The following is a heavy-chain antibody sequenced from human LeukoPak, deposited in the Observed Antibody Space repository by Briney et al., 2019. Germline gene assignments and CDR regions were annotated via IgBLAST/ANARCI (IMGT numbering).Heavy chain of an antibody. CDR3: ARGGGLGAYYYYMDV. Sequence: SETLSLTCTVSGGSISSYYWSWIRQPPGKGLEWIGYIYYSGSTNYNPSLKSRVTISVDTSKNQFSLKLSSVTAADPAVYYCARGGGLGAYYYYMDVWGKGTTVTVSS. CDR1: GGSISSYY. D-gene: IGHD1-26*01. J-gene: IGHJ6*03. CDR2: IYYSGST. V-gene: IGHV4-59*01.